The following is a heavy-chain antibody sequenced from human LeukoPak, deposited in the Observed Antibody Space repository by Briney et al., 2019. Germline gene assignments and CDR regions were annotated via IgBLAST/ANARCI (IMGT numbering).Heavy chain of an antibody. CDR3: AKGSAGAGSWPFDY. CDR1: GFIFSSAV. CDR2: INSGSGTT. Sequence: PGGSLRLSCAASGFIFSSAVMSWVRQAPGKELEWVSAINSGSGTTYAESVKGRFTISRDNSRNTLYLQMNTLRAEDTAVYYCAKGSAGAGSWPFDYWGQGTLVTVSS. J-gene: IGHJ4*02. D-gene: IGHD3-10*01. V-gene: IGHV3-23*01.